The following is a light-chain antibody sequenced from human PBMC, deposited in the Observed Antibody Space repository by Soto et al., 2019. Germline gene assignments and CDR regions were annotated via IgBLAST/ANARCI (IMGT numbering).Light chain of an antibody. CDR2: DAA. J-gene: IGKJ1*01. CDR3: QQYYNLPPTWT. Sequence: DIQMTQSPSSLSASVGNRVTITCQASQDIATYLNWYQQKPGKAPNLLIYDAANLETVVPSRFSGGGSGTHFTVTISNLQPEDIATYYCQQYYNLPPTWTFGQGTKGEIE. CDR1: QDIATY. V-gene: IGKV1-33*01.